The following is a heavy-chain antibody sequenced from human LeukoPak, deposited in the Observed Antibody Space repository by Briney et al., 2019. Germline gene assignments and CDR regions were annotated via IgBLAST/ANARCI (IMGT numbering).Heavy chain of an antibody. D-gene: IGHD3-3*01. V-gene: IGHV3-23*01. CDR2: ISGSGGST. CDR3: AKSVRFLENYYYMDV. J-gene: IGHJ6*03. Sequence: PGRSLRLSCAASGFTFSRFWMSWVRQAPGKGLEWVSAISGSGGSTYYADSVKGRFTISRDNSKNTLYLQMNSLRAEDTAVYYCAKSVRFLENYYYMDVWGKGTTVTVSS. CDR1: GFTFSRFW.